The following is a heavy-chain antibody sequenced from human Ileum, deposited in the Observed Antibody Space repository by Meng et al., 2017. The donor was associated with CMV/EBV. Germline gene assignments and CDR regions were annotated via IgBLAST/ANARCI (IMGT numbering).Heavy chain of an antibody. D-gene: IGHD1-26*01. Sequence: YGFTFTSFNMSWVRQAPGRGPGWISTTGGSCGSTYYADSLTDRFTISRDNSKNTLYLQMNNLRVEDTAVYYCARVAVGATRGWFDPWGQGTLVTVSS. CDR3: ARVAVGATRGWFDP. CDR1: GFTFTSFN. CDR2: TGGSCGST. J-gene: IGHJ5*02. V-gene: IGHV3-23*01.